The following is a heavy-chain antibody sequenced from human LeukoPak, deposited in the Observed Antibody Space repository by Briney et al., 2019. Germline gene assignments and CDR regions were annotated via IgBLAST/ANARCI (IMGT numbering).Heavy chain of an antibody. D-gene: IGHD2-2*01. CDR2: IYPGDSDT. V-gene: IGHV5-51*01. CDR3: ARYCSTTSCYLYYFDY. Sequence: GESLKISCKGSGYSFTSHWIGWVRQMPGKGLEWMGIIYPGDSDTIYSPSFQGQVTISVDKSISTAYQQWSSLKASDTAIYYCARYCSTTSCYLYYFDYWGQGTLVTVSS. CDR1: GYSFTSHW. J-gene: IGHJ4*02.